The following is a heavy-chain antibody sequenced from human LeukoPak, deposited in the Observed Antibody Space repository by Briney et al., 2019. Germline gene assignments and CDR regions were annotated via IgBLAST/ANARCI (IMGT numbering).Heavy chain of an antibody. D-gene: IGHD6-13*01. CDR1: GFTFSSYD. CDR2: IGTAGDT. Sequence: GGSLRLSCAASGFTFSSYDMHWVRQATGKGLEWVSAIGTAGDTYYPGSVKGRFTISGENAKNSLYLQMNSLRAEDTAVYYCARAPSEAPKAAAMDVWGKGTTVTVSS. CDR3: ARAPSEAPKAAAMDV. V-gene: IGHV3-13*01. J-gene: IGHJ6*03.